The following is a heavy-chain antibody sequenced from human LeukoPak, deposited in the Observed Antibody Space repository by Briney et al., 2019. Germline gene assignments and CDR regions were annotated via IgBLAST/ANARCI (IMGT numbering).Heavy chain of an antibody. CDR1: GFIFSSYA. J-gene: IGHJ4*02. D-gene: IGHD2-8*01. V-gene: IGHV3-23*01. CDR3: AKDRSCTNDVCHGGIDY. CDR2: ISGRGGSI. Sequence: GGSLRLSCAASGFIFSSYAMSWVRQAPGEGLEWVSTISGRGGSIYYPDSVKGRFTISRHKPKHKVYLQMNSLRAEDTDVYYCAKDRSCTNDVCHGGIDYWGQGTLVTVSS.